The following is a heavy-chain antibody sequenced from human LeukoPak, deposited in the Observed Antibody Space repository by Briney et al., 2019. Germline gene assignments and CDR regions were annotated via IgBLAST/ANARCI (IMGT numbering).Heavy chain of an antibody. J-gene: IGHJ4*02. Sequence: SETLSLTCTVSGGSISSYYWSWIRQPTGKGLDWFGYIYYSGSTNYNHSLKSRVTISVDTSKNQFSLKLSSVTAADTAVYYCARRDSSSCIDYWGQGTLVTVSS. CDR2: IYYSGST. CDR1: GGSISSYY. D-gene: IGHD6-13*01. CDR3: ARRDSSSCIDY. V-gene: IGHV4-59*08.